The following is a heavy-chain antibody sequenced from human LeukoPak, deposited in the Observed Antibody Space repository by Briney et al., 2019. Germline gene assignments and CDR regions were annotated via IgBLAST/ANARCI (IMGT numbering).Heavy chain of an antibody. CDR1: GFTFSSYA. CDR2: ISGSGGST. CDR3: AKSMGYYYDSSGFDY. J-gene: IGHJ4*02. Sequence: GGSLRLSCAASGFTFSSYAMSWVRQAPGKGLEWVSAISGSGGSTYYADSVKGRFTISRDNSKNTLYLQTNSLRAEDTAVYYCAKSMGYYYDSSGFDYWGQGTLVTVSS. V-gene: IGHV3-23*01. D-gene: IGHD3-22*01.